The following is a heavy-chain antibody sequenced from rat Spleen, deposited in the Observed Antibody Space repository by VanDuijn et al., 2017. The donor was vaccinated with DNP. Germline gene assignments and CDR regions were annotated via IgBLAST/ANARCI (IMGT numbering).Heavy chain of an antibody. CDR1: GFTFSDYT. CDR2: IIYDGSRT. CDR3: TSNPHLRTAAPFDY. D-gene: IGHD3-8*01. J-gene: IGHJ2*01. Sequence: EVQLVESGGGLVQPGRSLKLSCVASGFTFSDYTMAWVRQAPKKGLEWVATIIYDGSRTYYRDSVKGRFTISRDNAKSTLYLQVNSLRSEDTATYYCTSNPHLRTAAPFDYWGQGVMVTVSS. V-gene: IGHV5S10*01.